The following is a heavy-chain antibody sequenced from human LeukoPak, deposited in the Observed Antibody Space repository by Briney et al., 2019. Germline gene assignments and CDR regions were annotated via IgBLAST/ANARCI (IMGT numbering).Heavy chain of an antibody. J-gene: IGHJ4*02. CDR1: GGSISSSSYY. Sequence: SETLFLTCTVSGGSISSSSYYWGWIRQPPGKGLEWIGEINHSGGTNYNPSLKSRVTISVDTSKKQFSLKLSSVTAADTAVYYCARGVDYYGVWGQGTLVTVSS. D-gene: IGHD3-10*01. V-gene: IGHV4-39*07. CDR2: INHSGGT. CDR3: ARGVDYYGV.